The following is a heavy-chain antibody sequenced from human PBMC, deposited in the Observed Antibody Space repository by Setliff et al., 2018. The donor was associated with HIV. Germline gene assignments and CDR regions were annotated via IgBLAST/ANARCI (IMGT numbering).Heavy chain of an antibody. J-gene: IGHJ5*02. CDR2: INPNGGGT. Sequence: ASVKVSCKASGGTFSSYAISWVRQAPGQGLEWMGWINPNGGGTNYAQKFQGRVTMTRDTSISTAYMELSRLRSDDTAVYYCARDVGVRGVIITVSWFDPWGQGTLVTVSS. V-gene: IGHV1-2*02. CDR3: ARDVGVRGVIITVSWFDP. CDR1: GGTFSSYA. D-gene: IGHD3-10*01.